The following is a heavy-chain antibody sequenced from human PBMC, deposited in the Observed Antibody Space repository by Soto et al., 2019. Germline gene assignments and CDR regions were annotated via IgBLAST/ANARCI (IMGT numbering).Heavy chain of an antibody. CDR2: ISSSSSYI. Sequence: SLRLSCAASGFTFSSYSMNWVRQAPGKGLEWVSSISSSSSYIYYADSVKGRLTISRDNAKNSLYLQMNSLRAEDTAVYYCARDRWAAAGNDAFDIWGQGTMVTVSS. CDR1: GFTFSSYS. V-gene: IGHV3-21*01. CDR3: ARDRWAAAGNDAFDI. D-gene: IGHD6-13*01. J-gene: IGHJ3*02.